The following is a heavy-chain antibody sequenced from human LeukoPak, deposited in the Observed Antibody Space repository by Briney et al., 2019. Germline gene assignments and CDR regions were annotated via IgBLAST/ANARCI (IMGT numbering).Heavy chain of an antibody. CDR1: GYTFTDYY. CDR3: AKDKVGDDSGLVDY. D-gene: IGHD3-22*01. CDR2: INPKSGGT. V-gene: IGHV1-2*06. Sequence: GASVKVSCKASGYTFTDYYIHWVRQAPGQGLEWMGRINPKSGGTNYAQKFQGRVTMTRDTSISPAYMEVISLRSDDTAVYYCAKDKVGDDSGLVDYWGQGILVTVSS. J-gene: IGHJ4*02.